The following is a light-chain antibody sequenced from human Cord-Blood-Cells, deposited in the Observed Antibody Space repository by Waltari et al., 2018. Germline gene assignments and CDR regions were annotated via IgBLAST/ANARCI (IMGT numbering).Light chain of an antibody. CDR2: AAS. J-gene: IGKJ2*01. CDR1: QSISSY. V-gene: IGKV1-39*01. Sequence: DTQMTQSPSPLSASAGDRVTITCPASQSISSYFNWYQQRPGKAPKLLIYAASSLQSGVPSRFSGSGSGTEFALASSSLQPEDFATYDCQKRYSTPYTFGQGTKLEIK. CDR3: QKRYSTPYT.